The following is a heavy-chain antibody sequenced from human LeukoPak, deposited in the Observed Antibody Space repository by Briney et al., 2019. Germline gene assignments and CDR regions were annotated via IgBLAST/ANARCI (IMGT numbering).Heavy chain of an antibody. CDR1: GYSFTSYW. Sequence: GESLKISCKGSGYSFTSYWIGWVRQMPGKGLEWMGIIYPGDSDTRYSPSFQGQVTISADKSISTAYLQWSSLKASDTAMYYCARYPGFSYGLYYFDYWGQGTLITVSS. J-gene: IGHJ4*02. CDR2: IYPGDSDT. CDR3: ARYPGFSYGLYYFDY. V-gene: IGHV5-51*01. D-gene: IGHD5-18*01.